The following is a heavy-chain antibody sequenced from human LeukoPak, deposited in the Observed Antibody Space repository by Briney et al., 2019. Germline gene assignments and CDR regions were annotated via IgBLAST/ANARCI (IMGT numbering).Heavy chain of an antibody. CDR3: ARSTGSTMFIDY. Sequence: SETLSLTCTVSGGSISPYYWSWIWQPPGKGPEWLGYIYYSGNTDYNPSLKSRVAISVDTSKNQFSLKLSSVTAADTAVYYCARSTGSTMFIDYWGQGTLVTVSS. J-gene: IGHJ4*02. CDR1: GGSISPYY. V-gene: IGHV4-59*01. D-gene: IGHD3-10*02. CDR2: IYYSGNT.